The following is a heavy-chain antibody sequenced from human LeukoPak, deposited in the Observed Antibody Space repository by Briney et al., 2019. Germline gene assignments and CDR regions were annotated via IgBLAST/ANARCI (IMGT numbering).Heavy chain of an antibody. CDR1: GLTFSSYW. V-gene: IGHV3-7*01. Sequence: PGGSLRLSCAASGLTFSSYWMSWVRQAPGKGLEWVANIKQDGSEKYYVDSVKGRFTISRDNAKNSLYLQMNSLRAEDTAVYYCARGQGDIVVVPAAIGQWFDPWGQGTLVTVSS. J-gene: IGHJ5*02. CDR2: IKQDGSEK. D-gene: IGHD2-2*02. CDR3: ARGQGDIVVVPAAIGQWFDP.